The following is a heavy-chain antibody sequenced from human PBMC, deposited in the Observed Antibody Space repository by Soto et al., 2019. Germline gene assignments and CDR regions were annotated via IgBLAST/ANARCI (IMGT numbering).Heavy chain of an antibody. Sequence: SETLSLTCTVSGGSISSSSYYWGWIRQPPGKGLEWIGSIYYSGSTYYNPSLKSRVTISVDTSKNQFSLKLSSVTAADTAVYYCARHREARAGDYWGQGTLVTVSS. J-gene: IGHJ4*02. V-gene: IGHV4-39*01. D-gene: IGHD1-26*01. CDR2: IYYSGST. CDR3: ARHREARAGDY. CDR1: GGSISSSSYY.